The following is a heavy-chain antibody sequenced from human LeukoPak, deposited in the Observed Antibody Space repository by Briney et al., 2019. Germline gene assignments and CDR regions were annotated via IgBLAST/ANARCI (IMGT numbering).Heavy chain of an antibody. CDR1: GYTFTGYY. D-gene: IGHD2-2*02. J-gene: IGHJ5*02. Sequence: ASVKVSCKASGYTFTGYYMHLVRQAPGQGLEWMGWINPNSGGTNYAQKFQGRVTMTRDTSISTAYMELSRLRSDDTAVYYCARGRRALIYCSSTSCYTGDWFDPWGQGTLVTVSS. V-gene: IGHV1-2*02. CDR3: ARGRRALIYCSSTSCYTGDWFDP. CDR2: INPNSGGT.